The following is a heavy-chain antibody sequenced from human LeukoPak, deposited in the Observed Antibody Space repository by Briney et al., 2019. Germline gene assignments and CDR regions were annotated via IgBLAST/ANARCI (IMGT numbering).Heavy chain of an antibody. CDR2: IFHSGST. V-gene: IGHV4-38-2*02. J-gene: IGHJ3*02. Sequence: SETLSLTCAVSGYSISSGYYWGWIRQPPGKGLEWIGTIFHSGSTYYNPSLKSRVTISVDTSKNQFSLKLSSVTAADTAVYYCARDGGYSYGLDAFDIWGQGTMVTVSS. D-gene: IGHD5-18*01. CDR3: ARDGGYSYGLDAFDI. CDR1: GYSISSGYY.